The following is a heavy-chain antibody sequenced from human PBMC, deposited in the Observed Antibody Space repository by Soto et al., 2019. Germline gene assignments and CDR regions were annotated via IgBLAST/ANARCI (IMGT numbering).Heavy chain of an antibody. V-gene: IGHV1-69*02. CDR3: ARAHPIVAAGMGWDT. J-gene: IGHJ3*02. CDR2: IIPILGIA. CDR1: GGSFSSYT. D-gene: IGHD6-13*01. Sequence: QVQLVQSGAEVKKPGSSVKVSCKASGGSFSSYTISWVRQAPGQGREWMGRIIPILGIANYAQKFQGRVTITADKSTSTAYMELSSLRSEATAVYCCARAHPIVAAGMGWDTWGQGTMVTVSS.